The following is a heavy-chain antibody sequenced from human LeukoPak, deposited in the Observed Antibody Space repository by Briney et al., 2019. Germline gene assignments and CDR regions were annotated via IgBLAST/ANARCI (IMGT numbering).Heavy chain of an antibody. CDR2: ISSSSSYI. Sequence: PGGSLRLSCAASGFTFSSYSMNWVRQAPGKGLEWVSSISSSSSYIYYADSVKGRFTISRDNAKNSPYLQMNSLRAEDTAVYYCARDFTIAARPIGAFDIWGQGTMVTVSS. J-gene: IGHJ3*02. CDR3: ARDFTIAARPIGAFDI. V-gene: IGHV3-21*01. D-gene: IGHD6-6*01. CDR1: GFTFSSYS.